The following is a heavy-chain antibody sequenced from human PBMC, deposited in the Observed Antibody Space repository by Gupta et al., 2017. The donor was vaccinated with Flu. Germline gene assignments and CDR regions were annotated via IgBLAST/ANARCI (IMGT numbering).Heavy chain of an antibody. Sequence: YNMNWVRQAPGKGLEWVSSNSRDDTYIYYADSVKGRFTISRDNAKNSLYLQMSSLRAEDTAVYYCTRDQGLVAGTSGFDFWGQGTLVTVSS. CDR1: YN. J-gene: IGHJ4*02. D-gene: IGHD6-19*01. CDR2: NSRDDTYI. CDR3: TRDQGLVAGTSGFDF. V-gene: IGHV3-21*01.